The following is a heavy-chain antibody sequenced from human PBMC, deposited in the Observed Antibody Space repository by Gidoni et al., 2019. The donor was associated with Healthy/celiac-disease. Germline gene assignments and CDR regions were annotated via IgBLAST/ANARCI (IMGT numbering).Heavy chain of an antibody. CDR3: AKVHQVGGATIYYYYGMDV. D-gene: IGHD1-26*01. J-gene: IGHJ6*02. CDR2: ISGSGGST. V-gene: IGHV3-23*01. CDR1: VFTFSRYA. Sequence: EVQLLVSGGGLVQPGGSLSLSCAASVFTFSRYAMSRVRQAPGKGLERVSAISGSGGSTYYADSVKGRCTIARDNTKNKLYLQMNSLRAEDTAVYYCAKVHQVGGATIYYYYGMDVWGQGTTVTVSS.